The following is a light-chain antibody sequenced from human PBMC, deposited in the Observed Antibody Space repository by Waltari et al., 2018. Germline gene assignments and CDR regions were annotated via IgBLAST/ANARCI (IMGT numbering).Light chain of an antibody. CDR2: GAS. J-gene: IGKJ1*01. V-gene: IGKV1-6*01. CDR1: QNIRND. CDR3: LQDFDYPWT. Sequence: AIQLTQSPSSLSASIGVRVSITRRPSQNIRNDLSWYQQKPGKTPKLLIYGASSLESGVPSRFSGSGSGSDFTLTINSLQPEDFATYYCLQDFDYPWTFGQGTKVEIK.